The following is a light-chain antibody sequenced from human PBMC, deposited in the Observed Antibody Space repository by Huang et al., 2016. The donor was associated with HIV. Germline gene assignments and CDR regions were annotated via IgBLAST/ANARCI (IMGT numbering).Light chain of an antibody. J-gene: IGKJ1*01. Sequence: DIVMTQSPDSLAVSPGERATINCKSSQTVLYSRNKKNYLAWFHEKPGRPPKLLIYWATTRESGVPDRFSGSGSGTDFTLTINNLQAEDVAVYFCLQYYSVPQTFGHGTKVEIK. CDR2: WAT. CDR1: QTVLYSRNKKNY. CDR3: LQYYSVPQT. V-gene: IGKV4-1*01.